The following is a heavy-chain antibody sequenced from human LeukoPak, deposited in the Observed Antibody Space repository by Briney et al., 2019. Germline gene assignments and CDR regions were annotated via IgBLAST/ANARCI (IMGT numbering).Heavy chain of an antibody. Sequence: ASVKVSCKASGYTFTGYYMHWVRQAPGQGLEWMGWINPNSGGTNYAQKFQGRVTMTRDTSISTAYMELSRLRSDDTAVYYCARGGRDYYDSSGYYLYYFDYWGQGTLVTVPS. CDR1: GYTFTGYY. V-gene: IGHV1-2*02. CDR2: INPNSGGT. D-gene: IGHD3-22*01. CDR3: ARGGRDYYDSSGYYLYYFDY. J-gene: IGHJ4*02.